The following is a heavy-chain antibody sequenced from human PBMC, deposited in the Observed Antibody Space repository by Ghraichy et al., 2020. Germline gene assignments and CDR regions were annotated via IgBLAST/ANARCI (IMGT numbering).Heavy chain of an antibody. J-gene: IGHJ4*02. CDR1: GFIFSSYS. Sequence: GSLRLSCAASGFIFSSYSMNWVRQAPGKGLEWVSSITGDSSSYIYYADSVKGRFTISRDNAKSSLFLQMNSLRAEDTAIYYCARDLRIFDYWGQGTLVTVSS. CDR2: ITGDSSSYI. CDR3: ARDLRIFDY. V-gene: IGHV3-21*01. D-gene: IGHD2-15*01.